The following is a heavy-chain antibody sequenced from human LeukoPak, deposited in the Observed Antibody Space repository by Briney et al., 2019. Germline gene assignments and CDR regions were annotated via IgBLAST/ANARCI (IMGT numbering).Heavy chain of an antibody. D-gene: IGHD1-1*01. V-gene: IGHV3-9*03. CDR2: TSWNSGSI. Sequence: GRSLRLSCAASGFTFDDYAMHWVRQAPGKGLEWVSGTSWNSGSIVYADSVKGRFTISRDNAKNSLYLQMNSLRAEDMALYYCTKEGYSDGFDYWGQGTLVTVSS. CDR1: GFTFDDYA. CDR3: TKEGYSDGFDY. J-gene: IGHJ4*02.